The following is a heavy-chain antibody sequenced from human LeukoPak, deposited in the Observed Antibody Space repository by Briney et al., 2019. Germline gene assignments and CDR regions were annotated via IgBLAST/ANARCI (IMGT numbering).Heavy chain of an antibody. CDR1: GYSFTSYW. D-gene: IGHD2-8*01. CDR3: ARGTGVRYCSNGVCYTSDY. J-gene: IGHJ4*02. Sequence: GESLKISCKGSGYSFTSYWIGWVRQMPGKGLGWMGIIYPGDSDTRYSPSSQGPLTTSADKSISTAYLQWSSLKASDTAMYYCARGTGVRYCSNGVCYTSDYWGQGTLVTVSS. CDR2: IYPGDSDT. V-gene: IGHV5-51*01.